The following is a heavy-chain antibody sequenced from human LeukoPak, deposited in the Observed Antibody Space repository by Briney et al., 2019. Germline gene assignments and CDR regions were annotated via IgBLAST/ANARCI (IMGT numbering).Heavy chain of an antibody. CDR2: IIPIVGIA. CDR1: GGTFSSYA. D-gene: IGHD3-3*01. J-gene: IGHJ6*02. CDR3: AREGFTIFGVVIDYYYGMDV. Sequence: GSSVKVSCKASGGTFSSYAISWVRQAPGQGLEWMGRIIPIVGIANYAQKFQGRVTITADKSTSTAYMELSSLRSEDTAVYYCAREGFTIFGVVIDYYYGMDVWGQGTTVTVSS. V-gene: IGHV1-69*04.